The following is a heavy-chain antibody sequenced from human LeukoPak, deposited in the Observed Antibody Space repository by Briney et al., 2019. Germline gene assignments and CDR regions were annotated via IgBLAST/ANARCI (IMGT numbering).Heavy chain of an antibody. D-gene: IGHD5/OR15-5a*01. CDR3: ARECWSTPDC. CDR1: GFTFSDYW. V-gene: IGHV3-7*01. Sequence: GGSLRLSCVASGFTFSDYWMRWVRQAPGKGLEWVANINPDGGNKQYVDSVKGRFSISRDNANNLLYLQMNSLRVEDTAVYYCARECWSTPDCWGQGTLVTVSS. J-gene: IGHJ4*02. CDR2: INPDGGNK.